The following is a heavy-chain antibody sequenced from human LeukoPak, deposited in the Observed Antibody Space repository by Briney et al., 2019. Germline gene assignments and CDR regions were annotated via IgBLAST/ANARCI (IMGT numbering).Heavy chain of an antibody. J-gene: IGHJ4*02. CDR2: IYPGDSDT. CDR3: ARQEMAATITDN. D-gene: IGHD5-24*01. Sequence: GGSLKISCKGSGYSFTSYWVSWVRQMPGKGLEWMGIIYPGDSDTRYSPSFQGQVTISADKSISTAYLQWSSLKASDTAMYYCARQEMAATITDNWGQGTLVTVSS. CDR1: GYSFTSYW. V-gene: IGHV5-51*01.